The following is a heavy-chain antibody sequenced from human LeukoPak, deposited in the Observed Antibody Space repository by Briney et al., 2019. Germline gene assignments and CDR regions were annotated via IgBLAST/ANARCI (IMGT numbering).Heavy chain of an antibody. CDR1: GFTFSSYS. CDR2: ISSSSSTI. J-gene: IGHJ4*02. CDR3: ARDYPAPDY. Sequence: AGGSLRLSCAASGFTFSSYSMNWVRQAPGKGLEWVSYISSSSSTIYYADSVKGRFTISRDNAKNSLYLQMNSLRAEDTAVYYCARDYPAPDYWGQGTLVTVSS. V-gene: IGHV3-48*01.